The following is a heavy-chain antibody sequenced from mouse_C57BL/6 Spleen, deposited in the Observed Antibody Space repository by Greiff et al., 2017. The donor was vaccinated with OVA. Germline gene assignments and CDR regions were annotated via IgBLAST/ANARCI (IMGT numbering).Heavy chain of an antibody. CDR2: INYDGSST. V-gene: IGHV5-16*01. Sequence: EVKVVESEGGLVQPGSSMKLSCTASGFTFSDYYMAWVRQVPEKGLEWVANINYDGSSTYYLDSLKSRFIISRDNAKNILYLQMSSLKSEDTATYYCARDYYGGYFDVWGTGTTVTVSS. CDR1: GFTFSDYY. CDR3: ARDYYGGYFDV. J-gene: IGHJ1*03. D-gene: IGHD1-1*01.